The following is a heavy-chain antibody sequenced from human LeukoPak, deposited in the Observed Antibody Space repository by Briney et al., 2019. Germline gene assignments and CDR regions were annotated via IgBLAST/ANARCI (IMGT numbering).Heavy chain of an antibody. V-gene: IGHV1-2*02. J-gene: IGHJ4*02. Sequence: ASVKVSCKASGYTFTGYYMHWVRQAPGQGLEWMGWINPNSGGTNYAQKFQGRVTMTRDTSISTAYMELSRLRSDDTAVYYCARIPGYCSSTSCQRAFDYWGQGTLVTVSS. CDR3: ARIPGYCSSTSCQRAFDY. CDR1: GYTFTGYY. D-gene: IGHD2-2*01. CDR2: INPNSGGT.